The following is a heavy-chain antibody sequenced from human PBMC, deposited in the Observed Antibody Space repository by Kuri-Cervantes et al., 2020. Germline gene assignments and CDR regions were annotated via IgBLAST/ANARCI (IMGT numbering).Heavy chain of an antibody. CDR3: ARESGATVTNNFDY. J-gene: IGHJ4*02. D-gene: IGHD4-17*01. Sequence: ASVKVSCQASGYTFTSYGISWVRQAPGQGLEWMGWISAYNGNANYAQKLQGRVTMTTDTSTSTAYMGLRSLRSDDTAVYYCARESGATVTNNFDYWGQGTLVTVSS. V-gene: IGHV1-18*01. CDR1: GYTFTSYG. CDR2: ISAYNGNA.